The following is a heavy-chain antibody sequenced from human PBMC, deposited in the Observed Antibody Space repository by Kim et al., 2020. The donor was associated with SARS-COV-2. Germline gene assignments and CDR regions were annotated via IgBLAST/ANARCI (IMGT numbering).Heavy chain of an antibody. V-gene: IGHV7-4-1*02. D-gene: IGHD3-16*02. CDR2: INTNTGNP. Sequence: ASVKVSCKASGYTFTSYAMNWVRQAPGQGLEWMGWINTNTGNPTYAQGFTGRFVFSLDTSVSTAYLQISSLKAEDTAVYYCARGDYDYVWRSYRYPDYWGQGTLVTVSS. CDR3: ARGDYDYVWRSYRYPDY. J-gene: IGHJ4*02. CDR1: GYTFTSYA.